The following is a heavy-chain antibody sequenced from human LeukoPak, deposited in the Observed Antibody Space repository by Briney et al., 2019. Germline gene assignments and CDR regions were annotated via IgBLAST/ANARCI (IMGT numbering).Heavy chain of an antibody. D-gene: IGHD6-13*01. CDR3: ARGHSSSYDYYFDY. CDR2: IIPIFGTA. V-gene: IGHV1-69*06. J-gene: IGHJ4*02. CDR1: GGTFSSYA. Sequence: GSSVKVSCKASGGTFSSYAISWVRQAPGQGLEWMGGIIPIFGTANYAQKFQGRVTITADKSTSTAYMELSSLRAEDTAVYYCARGHSSSYDYYFDYWGQGTLVTVSS.